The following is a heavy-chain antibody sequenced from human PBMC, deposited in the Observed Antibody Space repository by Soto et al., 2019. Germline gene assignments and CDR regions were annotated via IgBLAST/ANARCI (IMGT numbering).Heavy chain of an antibody. D-gene: IGHD3-3*01. CDR3: AKTSDFWSGHGGFDP. CDR1: GFTFSSYA. J-gene: IGHJ5*02. Sequence: GGSLRLSCAASGFTFSSYAMSWVRQAPGKGLEWVSGISGSGGSTYYADSVKGRFTISRDNSKNTLYLQMNSLRAEDTAVYYCAKTSDFWSGHGGFDPWGQGTLVTVSS. CDR2: ISGSGGST. V-gene: IGHV3-23*01.